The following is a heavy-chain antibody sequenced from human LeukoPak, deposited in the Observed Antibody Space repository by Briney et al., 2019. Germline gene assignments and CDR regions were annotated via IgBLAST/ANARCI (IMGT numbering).Heavy chain of an antibody. CDR3: AKDSVPYYDFWSGYYTGMRGDYDY. J-gene: IGHJ4*02. CDR1: GFTFSSYG. D-gene: IGHD3-3*01. Sequence: GGSLSLSCAASGFTFSSYGMHWVRQAPGKGLEWVAVIWYDGSNKYYADSVKGRFTISRDNSKNTLYLQMNSLRAEDTAVYYCAKDSVPYYDFWSGYYTGMRGDYDYWGQGTLVTVSS. V-gene: IGHV3-33*06. CDR2: IWYDGSNK.